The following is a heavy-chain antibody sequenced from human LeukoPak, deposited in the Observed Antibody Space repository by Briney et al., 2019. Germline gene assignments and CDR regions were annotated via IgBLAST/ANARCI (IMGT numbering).Heavy chain of an antibody. CDR1: GGSITSDY. CDR2: IYYSGST. D-gene: IGHD4-17*01. Sequence: SETLSLTCIVSGGSITSDYWSWIRQPPGKGLEWIGYIYYSGSTNYNPSLKSRVTISVDTSKNHFSLKLSSVTAADTAVYYCARGGTAVKNDFDYWGQGTLVTVSS. CDR3: ARGGTAVKNDFDY. J-gene: IGHJ4*02. V-gene: IGHV4-59*01.